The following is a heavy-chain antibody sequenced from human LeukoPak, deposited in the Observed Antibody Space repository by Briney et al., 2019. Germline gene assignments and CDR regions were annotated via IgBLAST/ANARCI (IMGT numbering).Heavy chain of an antibody. Sequence: PSQTLSLTCTVSGGSISGGPYYWSWIRQHPGKGLEWIGYIYYSGSTYYNPSLKSQVTMSVGTSKNQFSLRLSSVTVADTAVYYCASGYRWFDYWGQGTLVTVSS. CDR3: ASGYRWFDY. CDR1: GGSISGGPYY. V-gene: IGHV4-31*01. D-gene: IGHD5-18*01. J-gene: IGHJ4*02. CDR2: IYYSGST.